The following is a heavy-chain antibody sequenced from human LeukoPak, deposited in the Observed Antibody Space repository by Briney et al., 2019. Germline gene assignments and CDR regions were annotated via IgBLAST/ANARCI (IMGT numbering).Heavy chain of an antibody. D-gene: IGHD3-9*01. CDR3: ARDRIRYDILTGYSTDEYYFDY. J-gene: IGHJ4*02. CDR2: IYTSGST. CDR1: GVSISSYY. Sequence: SETLSLTCTVSGVSISSYYWSWIRQPAGKGLEWIGRIYTSGSTNYNPSLRSRVTMSVDTSKNQFSLKLSSVTAADTAVYYCARDRIRYDILTGYSTDEYYFDYWGQGTLVTVSS. V-gene: IGHV4-4*07.